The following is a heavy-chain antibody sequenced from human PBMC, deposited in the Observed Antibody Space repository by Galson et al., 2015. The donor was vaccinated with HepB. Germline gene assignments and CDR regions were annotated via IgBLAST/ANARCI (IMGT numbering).Heavy chain of an antibody. J-gene: IGHJ6*02. V-gene: IGHV3-20*01. Sequence: SLRLSCAASGFTFDDYGMSWVRQAPGKGLEWVSGINWNGGSRGYADSVRGRFTISRDNAKNSLYLQMNSLRAEDTALYHCARGRTAAGIFFGMAIFCPGTTFTVSS. CDR2: INWNGGSR. CDR3: ARGRTAAGIFFGMAI. CDR1: GFTFDDYG. D-gene: IGHD6-13*01.